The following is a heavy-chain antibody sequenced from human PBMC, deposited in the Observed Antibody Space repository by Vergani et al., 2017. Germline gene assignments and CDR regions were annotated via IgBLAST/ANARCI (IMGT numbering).Heavy chain of an antibody. J-gene: IGHJ4*02. CDR2: ISGSGGNT. CDR1: GFTFSSYA. V-gene: IGHV3-23*01. D-gene: IGHD3-22*01. Sequence: EVQLLESGGGLVQPGGSLRLSCAASGFTFSSYAMSWVRQVPGKGPEWVSGISGSGGNTYYANSVKGRFTISRDNTKNSLYLQMNSLRAEDTAVYYCARGYKYDNSGYYYYLPDYWGQGTLVTVSS. CDR3: ARGYKYDNSGYYYYLPDY.